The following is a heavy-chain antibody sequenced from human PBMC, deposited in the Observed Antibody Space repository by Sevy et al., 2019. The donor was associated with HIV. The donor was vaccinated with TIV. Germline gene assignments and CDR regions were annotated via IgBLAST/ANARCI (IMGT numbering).Heavy chain of an antibody. CDR2: INHSGST. V-gene: IGHV4-34*01. J-gene: IGHJ4*02. CDR3: ARGGAGYGSSTSCSSIPYDSGSYSNFPPTLGY. Sequence: SETLSLTCAVYGGSFSGDYWSWIHQPPGKALEWIGEINHSGSTNYNPSLKSRVTISVDTSKNQFSLKLSPVTAADTAVYYCARGGAGYGSSTSCSSIPYDSGSYSNFPPTLGYWGQGTLVTVSS. D-gene: IGHD2-2*01. CDR1: GGSFSGDY.